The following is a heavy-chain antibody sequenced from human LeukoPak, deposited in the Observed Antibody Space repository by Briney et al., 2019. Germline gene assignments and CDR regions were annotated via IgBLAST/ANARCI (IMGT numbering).Heavy chain of an antibody. CDR3: ASLPGYSSSWYQMYYFAY. J-gene: IGHJ4*02. Sequence: GASVKVSCKASGYTFTGYYMHWVRQAPGQGLEWMGWINPNSGGTNYAQKFQGRVTMTRDTSISTAYMELSRLRSDDPAVYYCASLPGYSSSWYQMYYFAYWGQGTLVTVSS. CDR2: INPNSGGT. CDR1: GYTFTGYY. D-gene: IGHD6-13*01. V-gene: IGHV1-2*02.